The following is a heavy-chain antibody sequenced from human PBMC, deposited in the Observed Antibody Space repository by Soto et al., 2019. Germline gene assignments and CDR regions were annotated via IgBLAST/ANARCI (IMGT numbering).Heavy chain of an antibody. V-gene: IGHV2-5*02. CDR3: AHSLIPNWGSRGAFDY. CDR2: IYWDDDK. D-gene: IGHD7-27*01. Sequence: QITLKESGPTLVKPTQTLTLTCTFSGFSLSTSGVGVGWIRQPPGKALEGLALIYWDDDKRYSPSLKSSPTITKDTSKNQVVLTMTNMDPVDTATYYCAHSLIPNWGSRGAFDYWGQGTLVTVSS. J-gene: IGHJ4*02. CDR1: GFSLSTSGVG.